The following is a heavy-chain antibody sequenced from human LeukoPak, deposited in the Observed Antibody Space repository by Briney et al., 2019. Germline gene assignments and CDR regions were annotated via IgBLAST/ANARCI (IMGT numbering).Heavy chain of an antibody. J-gene: IGHJ4*02. CDR2: LSGSGTTT. CDR1: GFTFSDYA. D-gene: IGHD3-22*01. V-gene: IGHV3-23*01. CDR3: TKDYDTVGYYSSDY. Sequence: PGGSLRLSCAASGFTFSDYAMSWVRQVPGKGLEWVSTLSGSGTTTFYANSVKGRFTIPRDSSKNTLYLQMNSLRAADTALYYCTKDYDTVGYYSSDYWGQGTLVTVSS.